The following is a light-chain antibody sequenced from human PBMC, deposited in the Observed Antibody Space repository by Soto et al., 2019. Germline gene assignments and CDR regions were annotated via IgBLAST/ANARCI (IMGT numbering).Light chain of an antibody. Sequence: DIQMTQSPSLSASVGDRVTITCRASQSISNYLNWYQQRPGKPPELLIYAASSLQSGVPSRFSGSGSGTDFTLTITSLQPEDFATYYCHQSYTTLWTFGQGTKVEIK. CDR2: AAS. CDR1: QSISNY. V-gene: IGKV1-39*01. CDR3: HQSYTTLWT. J-gene: IGKJ1*01.